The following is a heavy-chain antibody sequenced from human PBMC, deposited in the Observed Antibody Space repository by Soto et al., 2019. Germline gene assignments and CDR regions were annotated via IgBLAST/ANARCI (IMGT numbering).Heavy chain of an antibody. D-gene: IGHD1-7*01. CDR1: GFAFDDHA. V-gene: IGHV3-9*01. CDR3: AKDKSNEELSVYYYNGLDV. CDR2: ISWNSGKI. J-gene: IGHJ6*02. Sequence: EVQLVESGGGLVQPGRSLTLSCEASGFAFDDHAMHWVRRVPGKGLEWVSSISWNSGKIGYAGSVKGRFTISRDNAKNFVYLQMNSLRTEDTALYYCAKDKSNEELSVYYYNGLDVWGQGTTVIVSS.